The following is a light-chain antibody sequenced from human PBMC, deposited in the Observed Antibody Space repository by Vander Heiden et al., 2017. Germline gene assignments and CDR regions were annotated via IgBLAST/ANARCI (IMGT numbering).Light chain of an antibody. J-gene: IGLJ3*02. CDR2: GKN. V-gene: IGLV3-19*01. CDR3: NSRDSSGNHLV. CDR1: SLRSDY. Sequence: SSELTQEPAVSVALGQTVRITCQGDSLRSDYASWYQQKQGQAPVLVIYGKNNRPSGIPDRFSGSSSGNTASVTITGAQAEDEAYYYCNSRDSSGNHLVFGGGTKLTVL.